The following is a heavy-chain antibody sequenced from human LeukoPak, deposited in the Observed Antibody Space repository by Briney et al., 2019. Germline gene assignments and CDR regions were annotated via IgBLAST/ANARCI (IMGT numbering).Heavy chain of an antibody. CDR1: GFTFSGSA. V-gene: IGHV3-73*01. CDR2: IRSKANSYAT. D-gene: IGHD6-13*01. Sequence: GGSLRLSCAASGFTFSGSATHWVRQASGKGLEWVGRIRSKANSYATAYAASVKGRFTISRDDSKNTAYLQMNSLKTEDTAVYYCTRLTTSSWFNWFDPWGQGTLVTVSS. J-gene: IGHJ5*02. CDR3: TRLTTSSWFNWFDP.